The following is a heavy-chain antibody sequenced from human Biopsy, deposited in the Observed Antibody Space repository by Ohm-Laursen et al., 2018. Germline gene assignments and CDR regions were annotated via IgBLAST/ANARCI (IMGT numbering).Heavy chain of an antibody. CDR2: VDWDDYK. Sequence: PTQTLTLTISFSGFSLSARGMCVSWIRQAPGKALEWLARVDWDDYKDYSASLQTKLFISKDTSNDQVVLTVNNVDPADTATYYCARTPILIVSAGLVYRHRRHLQGMDVWGQGIAVTVS. CDR3: ARTPILIVSAGLVYRHRRHLQGMDV. J-gene: IGHJ6*02. D-gene: IGHD6-13*01. V-gene: IGHV2-70*11. CDR1: GFSLSARGMC.